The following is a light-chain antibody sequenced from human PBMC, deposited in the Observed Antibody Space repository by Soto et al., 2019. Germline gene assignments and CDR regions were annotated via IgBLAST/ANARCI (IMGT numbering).Light chain of an antibody. J-gene: IGKJ3*01. CDR1: QGISSY. Sequence: DIQLTQSPSFLSASVGDRVTITCRASQGISSYVAWYQQKPGKAPKLLIYAATTFQSGVTSRFSGSGSGTEFTLTISSLQSEEFATDYCQQLETFGPGTKVYIK. CDR3: QQLET. V-gene: IGKV1-9*01. CDR2: AAT.